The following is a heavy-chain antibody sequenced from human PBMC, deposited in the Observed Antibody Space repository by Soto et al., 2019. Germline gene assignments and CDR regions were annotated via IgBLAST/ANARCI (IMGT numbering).Heavy chain of an antibody. CDR1: GSSISSNA. V-gene: IGHV3-20*01. J-gene: IGHJ5*02. Sequence: PGGSLRLSCVASGSSISSNAMSWVRQAPGKGLEWVSGISWNGGSTCYADSVKGRFTISRDNAKNSLYLQMNSLRAEDTALYHCARQLGYETGSWFDPWGQGTLVTVSS. CDR2: ISWNGGST. D-gene: IGHD2-15*01. CDR3: ARQLGYETGSWFDP.